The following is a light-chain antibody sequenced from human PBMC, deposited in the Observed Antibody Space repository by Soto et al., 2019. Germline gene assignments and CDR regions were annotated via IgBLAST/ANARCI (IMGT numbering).Light chain of an antibody. J-gene: IGKJ4*01. V-gene: IGKV1-9*01. CDR3: QQLNIYPFT. Sequence: DIQLTQSPSFLSASVGVRVTLTCRARQVIARYLAWYQQKPGQAPKLLIYVASTLQSGVPARFSGSGSGTEFTLTISSLQPEDFATYYCQQLNIYPFTFGGGTKVEIK. CDR2: VAS. CDR1: QVIARY.